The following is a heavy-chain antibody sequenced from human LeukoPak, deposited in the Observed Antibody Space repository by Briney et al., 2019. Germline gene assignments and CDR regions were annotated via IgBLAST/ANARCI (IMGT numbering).Heavy chain of an antibody. CDR1: GYTFTSYG. J-gene: IGHJ4*02. V-gene: IGHV1-18*01. CDR3: ARDESGYSYGYSAY. Sequence: GASVKVSCKASGYTFTSYGISWVRQAPGQGLEWMGWISAYNGNTNYAQKLQGRVTMTTDTSTSTAYMELRSLRSDDTAVYYCARDESGYSYGYSAYWGQGTLVTVSS. CDR2: ISAYNGNT. D-gene: IGHD5-18*01.